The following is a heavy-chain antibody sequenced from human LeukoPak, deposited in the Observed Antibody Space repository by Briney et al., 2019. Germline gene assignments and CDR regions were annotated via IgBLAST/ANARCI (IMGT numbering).Heavy chain of an antibody. V-gene: IGHV3-21*04. CDR1: GFTFSSYS. D-gene: IGHD6-13*01. CDR3: ARVALIAAATNWFDP. J-gene: IGHJ5*02. Sequence: GGSLRLSCAASGFTFSSYSMNWVRQAPGKGLEWVSSISSSSSYIYYADSVKGRFTISRDNAKNSLYLQMNSLRAEDTAVYYCARVALIAAATNWFDPWGQGTLVTVSS. CDR2: ISSSSSYI.